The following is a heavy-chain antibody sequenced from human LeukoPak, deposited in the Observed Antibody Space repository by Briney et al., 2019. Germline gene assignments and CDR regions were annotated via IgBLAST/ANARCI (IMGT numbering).Heavy chain of an antibody. V-gene: IGHV3-30*09. Sequence: GGSLRLSCAASGFTFSSYIMHWVRQAPGKGLEWVAAISFDGSNEGYAQSVRGRFAISRDNSKNTMYLQMSSLSTEDTAVYYCARFVVGQWLINYWGQGALVTVSS. CDR1: GFTFSSYI. CDR2: ISFDGSNE. J-gene: IGHJ4*02. D-gene: IGHD6-19*01. CDR3: ARFVVGQWLINY.